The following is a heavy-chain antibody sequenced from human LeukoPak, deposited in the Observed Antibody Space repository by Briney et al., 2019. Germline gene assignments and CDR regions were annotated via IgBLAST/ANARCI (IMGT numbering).Heavy chain of an antibody. CDR1: GGSISSGGYS. V-gene: IGHV4-30-2*01. D-gene: IGHD1-26*01. J-gene: IGHJ4*02. Sequence: SETLSLTCAVSGGSISSGGYSWSWIRQPPGKGLEWIGYIYHSGSTYYNPSLKSRVTISVDTSKNQFSLKLSSVTVADTAVYYCAREVGATKVVDYWGQGTLVTVSS. CDR3: AREVGATKVVDY. CDR2: IYHSGST.